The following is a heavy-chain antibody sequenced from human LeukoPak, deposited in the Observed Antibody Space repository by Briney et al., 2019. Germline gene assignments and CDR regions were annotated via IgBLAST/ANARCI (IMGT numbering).Heavy chain of an antibody. V-gene: IGHV3-30*03. CDR1: GFTFSSNG. Sequence: PGRSLRLSCAASGFTFSSNGMHWVRQAPGKGLEWVAVISYDGSNKYYADSVKGRFTISRDSSKNTLYLQMNSLRAEDTAVYYCARDVGGGRSDLGPGYWGQGTLVTVSS. J-gene: IGHJ4*02. CDR2: ISYDGSNK. CDR3: ARDVGGGRSDLGPGY. D-gene: IGHD2-15*01.